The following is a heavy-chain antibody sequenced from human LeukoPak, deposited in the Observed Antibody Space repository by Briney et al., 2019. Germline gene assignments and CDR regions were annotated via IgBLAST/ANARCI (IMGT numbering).Heavy chain of an antibody. V-gene: IGHV3-48*03. D-gene: IGHD5-18*01. CDR3: AREGAYSYGFDY. J-gene: IGHJ4*02. CDR2: ISSSGSTI. Sequence: QTGGSLRLSCAASGFTFSSYEMNWVRQAPGKGLEWVSYISSSGSTIYYADSVKGRFTISRDNAKNSLYLQMNSLRAEDTAVYYCAREGAYSYGFDYWGQGTLDTVSS. CDR1: GFTFSSYE.